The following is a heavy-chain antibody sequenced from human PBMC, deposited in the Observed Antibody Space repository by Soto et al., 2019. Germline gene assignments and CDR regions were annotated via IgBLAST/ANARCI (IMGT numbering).Heavy chain of an antibody. Sequence: GGSLRLSCAASGFTFSSYWMSWVRQAPGKGLEWVANIKQDGSEKYYVGSVKGRFTISRDNAKNSLYLQMNRLRAEDTAVYYCARDNRKKDGYNPYYYYGMDVWGQGTTVTVSS. D-gene: IGHD5-12*01. CDR1: GFTFSSYW. CDR2: IKQDGSEK. CDR3: ARDNRKKDGYNPYYYYGMDV. J-gene: IGHJ6*02. V-gene: IGHV3-7*03.